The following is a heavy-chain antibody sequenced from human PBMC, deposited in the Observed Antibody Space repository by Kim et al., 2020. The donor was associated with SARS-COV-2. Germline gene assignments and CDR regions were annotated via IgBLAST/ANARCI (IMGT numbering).Heavy chain of an antibody. V-gene: IGHV4-34*01. CDR1: GGSFSGYY. CDR2: INHSGST. Sequence: SETLSLTCAVYGGSFSGYYWSWIRQPPGKGLEWIGEINHSGSTNYNPSLKSRVTISVDTSKNQFSLKLSSVTAADTAVYYCARAKRGYVWGSYRSSSYWYFDLWGRGTLVTVSS. CDR3: ARAKRGYVWGSYRSSSYWYFDL. J-gene: IGHJ2*01. D-gene: IGHD3-16*02.